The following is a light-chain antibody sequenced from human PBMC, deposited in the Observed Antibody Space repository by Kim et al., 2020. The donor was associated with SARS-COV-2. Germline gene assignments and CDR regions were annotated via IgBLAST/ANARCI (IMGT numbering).Light chain of an antibody. CDR3: MQSTQFPRT. Sequence: PASIASGSSQNRERQGRHSSWGWLQRKPGKSPRLLIYQSSNRFSGVPNRFSGSGAGTEFSLKISRLEAEDVGLYYCMQSTQFPRTFGRATEVDI. J-gene: IGKJ1*01. CDR1: QNRERQGRHSS. V-gene: IGKV2-24*01. CDR2: QSS.